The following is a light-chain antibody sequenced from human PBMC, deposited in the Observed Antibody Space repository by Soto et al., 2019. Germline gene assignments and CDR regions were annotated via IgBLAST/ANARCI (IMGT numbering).Light chain of an antibody. Sequence: EILMTQSPATLSVSPGERATLSCRASRNFNSTLAWYQQKPGQAPRLLIYVASTRATGIPARFSGSGSGTEFTLTISSLQSEDSAVYYCQQYNNWPSWTFGQGTKVEIK. V-gene: IGKV3-15*01. CDR3: QQYNNWPSWT. J-gene: IGKJ1*01. CDR2: VAS. CDR1: RNFNST.